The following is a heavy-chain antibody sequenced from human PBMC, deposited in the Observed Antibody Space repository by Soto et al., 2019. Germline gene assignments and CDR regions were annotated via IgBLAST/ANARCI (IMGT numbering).Heavy chain of an antibody. V-gene: IGHV3-21*01. CDR1: GFSLPNYN. D-gene: IGHD3-10*01. CDR3: AGTYGSADY. J-gene: IGHJ4*02. Sequence: EVQLVESGGDLVRPGGSLGPSGPASGFSLPNYNMNWTRRPPGKGLEWASSISGSGSLVSYADSVKGRFSISRDNAKNLLYLQMNSLRAEDTAVYYCAGTYGSADYWGQGTLVTVSS. CDR2: ISGSGSLV.